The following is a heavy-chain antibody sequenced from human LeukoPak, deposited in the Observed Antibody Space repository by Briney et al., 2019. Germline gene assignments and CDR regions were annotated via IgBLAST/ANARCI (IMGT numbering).Heavy chain of an antibody. CDR3: ARLSSGSYVY. Sequence: SQTLSLTCTVSGGSISSGGYYWSWIRQHPGKGLEWIGYIYYSGTPYYNPSLKSRVTIPVATSKNQFSLKLSSVTAADTAVYYCARLSSGSYVYWGRGTLVTVSS. D-gene: IGHD3-10*02. V-gene: IGHV4-31*03. CDR1: GGSISSGGYY. CDR2: IYYSGTP. J-gene: IGHJ4*02.